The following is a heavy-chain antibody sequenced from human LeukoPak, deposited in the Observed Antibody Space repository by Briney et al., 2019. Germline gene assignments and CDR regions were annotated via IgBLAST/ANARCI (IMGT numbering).Heavy chain of an antibody. CDR1: GYTFTSYY. D-gene: IGHD3-16*01. J-gene: IGHJ3*02. CDR2: INPSGGST. V-gene: IGHV1-46*01. Sequence: ASVTVSCKASGYTFTSYYMHWVRQPPGQGLEWMGIINPSGGSTSYAQKFQGRVTMTRDTSTSAVYMELSSLRYEATAVYYCASPLGRANAFDIWGQGTMVTVSS. CDR3: ASPLGRANAFDI.